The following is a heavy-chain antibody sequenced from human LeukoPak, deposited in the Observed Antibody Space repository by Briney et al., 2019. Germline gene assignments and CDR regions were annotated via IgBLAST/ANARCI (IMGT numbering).Heavy chain of an antibody. CDR3: GKGAGPTLYYYYYVDV. D-gene: IGHD3-16*01. CDR1: GFTFNSYA. J-gene: IGHJ6*03. V-gene: IGHV3-64*01. Sequence: PGGSLRLSCAASGFTFNSYAMHWVRQAPGKGLEYVSAISGNGGSTYYANSVKGRFTISRDNSKNTLYLQMGSLSDADMAGSYWGKGAGPTLYYYYYVDVWGKGTTVTVPS. CDR2: ISGNGGST.